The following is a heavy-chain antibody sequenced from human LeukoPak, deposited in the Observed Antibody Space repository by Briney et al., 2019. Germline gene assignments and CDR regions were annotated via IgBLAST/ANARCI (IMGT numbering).Heavy chain of an antibody. CDR2: IYYTGST. CDR1: GGSISSSSYY. Sequence: SETLSLTCTVSGGSISSSSYYWGWIRQPPGKGLEWIGSIYYTGSTYYNPSLKSRVTISVDTSKNQFSLKLSSVTAADTSVYYCARRRGANDYFDYWGQGTLVTVSS. V-gene: IGHV4-39*01. D-gene: IGHD4/OR15-4a*01. J-gene: IGHJ4*02. CDR3: ARRRGANDYFDY.